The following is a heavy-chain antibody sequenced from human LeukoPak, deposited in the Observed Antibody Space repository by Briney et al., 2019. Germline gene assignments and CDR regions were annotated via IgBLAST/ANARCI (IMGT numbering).Heavy chain of an antibody. D-gene: IGHD2-2*01. CDR2: IGYDGRNK. Sequence: PGGSLRLSCAASGFTFSSYGIHWVRQAPGKGLEWVTFIGYDGRNKYYADSVKGRFTISRDNSKNTLYLQMNSLRAEDTAVYYCARDPGNIVVVPALDYWGQGTLVTVSS. J-gene: IGHJ4*02. V-gene: IGHV3-30*02. CDR1: GFTFSSYG. CDR3: ARDPGNIVVVPALDY.